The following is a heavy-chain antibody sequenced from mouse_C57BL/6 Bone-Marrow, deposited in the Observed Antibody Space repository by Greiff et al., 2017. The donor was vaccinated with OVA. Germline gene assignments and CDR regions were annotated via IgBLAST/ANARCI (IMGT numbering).Heavy chain of an antibody. CDR2: IYPSDSET. Sequence: VQLQQPGAELVRPGSSVKLSCKASGYTFTSYWMDWVKQRPGQGLEWIGNIYPSDSETHYNQKFKDKATLTVDKSSSTAYMQLSSLTSEDSAVYYCARREGGDYAMDYWGQGTSVTVSS. CDR1: GYTFTSYW. J-gene: IGHJ4*01. V-gene: IGHV1-61*01. CDR3: ARREGGDYAMDY.